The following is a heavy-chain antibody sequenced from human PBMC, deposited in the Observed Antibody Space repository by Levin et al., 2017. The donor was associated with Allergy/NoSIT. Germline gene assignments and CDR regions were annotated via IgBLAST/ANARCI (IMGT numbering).Heavy chain of an antibody. CDR2: IDWDDDK. V-gene: IGHV2-70*13. CDR1: GFSLSTTGMC. J-gene: IGHJ3*02. CDR3: ARRSIAAVDAFDI. D-gene: IGHD6-6*01. Sequence: GSGPTLVKPTQTLTLTCTFSGFSLSTTGMCVSWIRQPPGKALEWLALIDWDDDKDYSTSLKTRLTISRDTSKNQVVLTMTNMDPLDTATYYCARRSIAAVDAFDIWGQGTMVTVSS.